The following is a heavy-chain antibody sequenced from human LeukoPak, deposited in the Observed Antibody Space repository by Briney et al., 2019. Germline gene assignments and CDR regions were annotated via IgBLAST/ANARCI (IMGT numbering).Heavy chain of an antibody. J-gene: IGHJ4*02. Sequence: GGSLRLSCAASGFTFSSYSMTWVRQAPGKGLEWVSYISGSSTTIYYTDSVKGRFTISRDNTKNSLYLQMNSLRDEDTAVYYCARDRYSRNDYWGQGTLVTVSS. D-gene: IGHD6-13*01. CDR1: GFTFSSYS. CDR2: ISGSSTTI. CDR3: ARDRYSRNDY. V-gene: IGHV3-48*02.